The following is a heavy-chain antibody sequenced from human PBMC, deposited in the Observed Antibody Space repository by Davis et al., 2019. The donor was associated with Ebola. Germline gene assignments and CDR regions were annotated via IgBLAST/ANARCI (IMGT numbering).Heavy chain of an antibody. J-gene: IGHJ4*02. CDR3: ATTPRYSSHGAYFDY. D-gene: IGHD4-11*01. CDR1: GASFSGYY. CDR2: INHSGST. Sequence: SETLSLTCAVYGASFSGYYWSWIRQPPGKGLEWIGEINHSGSTNYNPSLKSRVTISVDTSKNQFSLKLNSVTAADTAMYYCATTPRYSSHGAYFDYWGQGALVTVSS. V-gene: IGHV4-34*01.